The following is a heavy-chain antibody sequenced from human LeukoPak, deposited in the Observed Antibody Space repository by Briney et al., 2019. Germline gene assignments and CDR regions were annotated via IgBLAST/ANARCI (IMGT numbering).Heavy chain of an antibody. D-gene: IGHD3-16*02. V-gene: IGHV1-46*01. CDR3: AREPPTSFYFDY. CDR1: GYIFTSYY. Sequence: ASVKVSCKASGYIFTSYYMHWVRQAPGQGLEYMGIIDPSGGSTRNAQKFQGRVTMTRDTSTTTVYMELSSLRSEDTAVYYCAREPPTSFYFDYWGQGTLVTVSS. J-gene: IGHJ4*02. CDR2: IDPSGGST.